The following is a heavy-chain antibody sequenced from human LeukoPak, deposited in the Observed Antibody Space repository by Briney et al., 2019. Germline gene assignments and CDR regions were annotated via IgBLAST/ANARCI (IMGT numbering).Heavy chain of an antibody. V-gene: IGHV3-23*01. CDR1: GFTFRNYA. CDR2: ISGNAANT. Sequence: GGSLRLSCAASGFTFRNYALTWVREAPGKGLEWVSSISGNAANTYYADSVKGRFTISRDNSKNTLYLQMNSLRAEDTAVYYCASIVAGEWGQGTLVTVSS. D-gene: IGHD6-19*01. CDR3: ASIVAGE. J-gene: IGHJ4*02.